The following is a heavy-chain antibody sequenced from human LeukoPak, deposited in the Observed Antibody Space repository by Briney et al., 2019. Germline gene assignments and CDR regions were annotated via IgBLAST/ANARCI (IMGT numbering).Heavy chain of an antibody. CDR2: IYYSGST. CDR1: GVSISSRSHY. CDR3: ARLGPDYYDDSGYYVDH. D-gene: IGHD3-22*01. V-gene: IGHV4-39*01. J-gene: IGHJ5*02. Sequence: SETLSPTCTVSGVSISSRSHYWGWIRQPPGKGLEWIGHIYYSGSTYYSPSLESRITISVDTSKNQFSLKLSSVTAADTAVFYCARLGPDYYDDSGYYVDHWGQGSLVTVSS.